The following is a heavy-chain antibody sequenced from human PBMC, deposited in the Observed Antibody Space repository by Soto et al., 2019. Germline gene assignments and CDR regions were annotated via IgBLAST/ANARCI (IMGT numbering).Heavy chain of an antibody. CDR1: GDSINSDKYY. CDR3: ARLEGLATISYYFDF. J-gene: IGHJ4*02. CDR2: IYYRGNT. D-gene: IGHD3-9*01. V-gene: IGHV4-39*01. Sequence: QLQLQESGPGLVKPSETLSLTCSVSGDSINSDKYYWGWIRQPPGKGLEWIGSIYYRGNTYYNPSLQPRVTISLDKSKSQFSLKLTSVTDADSAVYFCARLEGLATISYYFDFWGQGALVTVSS.